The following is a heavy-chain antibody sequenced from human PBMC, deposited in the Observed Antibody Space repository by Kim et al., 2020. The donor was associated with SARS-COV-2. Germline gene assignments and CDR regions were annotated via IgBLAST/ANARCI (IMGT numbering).Heavy chain of an antibody. V-gene: IGHV3-13*04. J-gene: IGHJ6*02. D-gene: IGHD7-27*01. Sequence: GGSLRLSCAASGFTFSSYDMHWVRQATGKGLEWVSAIGTAGDTYYPGSVKGRFTISRENAKNSLYLQMNSLRAGDTAVYYCARSTSLPLTHYYGMDVWGQGTTVTVSS. CDR1: GFTFSSYD. CDR2: IGTAGDT. CDR3: ARSTSLPLTHYYGMDV.